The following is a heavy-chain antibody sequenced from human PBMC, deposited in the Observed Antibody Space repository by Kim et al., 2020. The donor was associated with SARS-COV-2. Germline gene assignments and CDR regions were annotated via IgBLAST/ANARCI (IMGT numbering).Heavy chain of an antibody. CDR3: AKDLAVAETDAFDI. J-gene: IGHJ3*02. CDR2: IWYDGSNK. D-gene: IGHD6-13*01. V-gene: IGHV3-33*06. Sequence: GGSLRPSCAASGFTFSSYGMHWVRQAPGKGLEWVAVIWYDGSNKYYADSVKGRFTISRDNSKNTLYLQMNSLRAEDTAVYYCAKDLAVAETDAFDIWGQGTMVTVSS. CDR1: GFTFSSYG.